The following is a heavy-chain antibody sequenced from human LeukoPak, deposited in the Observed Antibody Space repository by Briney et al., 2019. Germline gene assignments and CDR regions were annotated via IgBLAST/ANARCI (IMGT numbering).Heavy chain of an antibody. CDR2: LYYGGST. CDR3: ASGNYGPGRGYYFYY. CDR1: GGSISWYY. J-gene: IGHJ4*02. Sequence: SEALFQGCTVSGGSISWYYSSWIRQPPGKGLEWIGYLYYGGSTNYNPSLKSRVTISVDSSKTQFSLKLSSVTAADTAVYYCASGNYGPGRGYYFYYWGKGTLVTVSS. V-gene: IGHV4-59*01. D-gene: IGHD3-10*01.